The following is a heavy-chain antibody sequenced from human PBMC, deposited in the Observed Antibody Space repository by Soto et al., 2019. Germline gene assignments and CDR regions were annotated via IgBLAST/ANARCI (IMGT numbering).Heavy chain of an antibody. J-gene: IGHJ5*02. D-gene: IGHD6-13*01. CDR1: GGSFSGYY. CDR3: ATAAGTSHDYNWFAP. V-gene: IGHV4-34*01. Sequence: SETLSHTCADYGGSFSGYYWSWIRQPPGKGLEWIGEINHIGSTNYNPSLKSRVTISVDTSKNQFSLKLSSVTAADTAVYYCATAAGTSHDYNWFAPWGQGTLVTVSS. CDR2: INHIGST.